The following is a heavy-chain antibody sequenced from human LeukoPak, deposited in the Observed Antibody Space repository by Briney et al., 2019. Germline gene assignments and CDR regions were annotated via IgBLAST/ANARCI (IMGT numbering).Heavy chain of an antibody. J-gene: IGHJ3*02. V-gene: IGHV4-34*01. CDR2: ISHRGST. D-gene: IGHD6-19*01. CDR1: GGSFSGYF. Sequence: SETLSLTCAVYGGSFSGYFWSWIRQPPGKGLEWIGEISHRGSTNYNPSLESRVTISVDTSKNQFSLKLSSVTAADTAVYYCARHRLAGSVDAFDIWGQGTMVTVSS. CDR3: ARHRLAGSVDAFDI.